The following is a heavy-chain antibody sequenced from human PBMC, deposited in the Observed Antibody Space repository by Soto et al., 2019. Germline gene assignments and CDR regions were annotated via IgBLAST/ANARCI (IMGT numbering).Heavy chain of an antibody. CDR3: AREGYDYIWGSYRSFDY. CDR2: ISSSSSYI. CDR1: GFTFSSYS. V-gene: IGHV3-21*01. D-gene: IGHD3-16*02. J-gene: IGHJ4*02. Sequence: VGSLRLSCAASGFTFSSYSMNWVRQAPGKGLEWVSSISSSSSYIYYADSVKGRFTISRDNAKNSLYLQMNSLRAEDTAVYYCAREGYDYIWGSYRSFDYWGQGTLVTVSS.